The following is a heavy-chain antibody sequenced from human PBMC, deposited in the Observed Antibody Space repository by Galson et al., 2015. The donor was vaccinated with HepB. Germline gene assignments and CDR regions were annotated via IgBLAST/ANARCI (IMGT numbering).Heavy chain of an antibody. CDR1: GFTFSSYG. D-gene: IGHD4-17*01. Sequence: SLRLSCAASGFTFSSYGMHWVRQAPGKGLEWVAVIWYDGSNKYYADSVKGRFTISRDNSKNTLYLQMSSLRAEDTAVYYCARDATVTSETNWYFDLRGRGTLVTVSS. CDR3: ARDATVTSETNWYFDL. J-gene: IGHJ2*01. CDR2: IWYDGSNK. V-gene: IGHV3-33*01.